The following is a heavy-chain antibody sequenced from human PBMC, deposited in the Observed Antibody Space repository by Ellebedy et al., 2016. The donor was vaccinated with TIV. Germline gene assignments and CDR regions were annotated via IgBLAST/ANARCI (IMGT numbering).Heavy chain of an antibody. CDR2: IYPGAYDT. Sequence: PGGSLRLSCKASGYTFTNYWIGWVRQMPGKGLEWLGIIYPGAYDTRVGPSFQGLVTISVDKSINTAYLQWRSLRASDTAMYYCARRKQVGHYYYFALDVWGQGTTVTVSS. D-gene: IGHD6-6*01. V-gene: IGHV5-51*01. J-gene: IGHJ6*02. CDR3: ARRKQVGHYYYFALDV. CDR1: GYTFTNYW.